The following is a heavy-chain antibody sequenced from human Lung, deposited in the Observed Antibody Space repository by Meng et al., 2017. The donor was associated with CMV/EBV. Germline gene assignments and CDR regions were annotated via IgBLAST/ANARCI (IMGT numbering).Heavy chain of an antibody. V-gene: IGHV3-9*01. Sequence: GGSLRLXCAASGFTFDDYAMHWVRQGPGKGLEWVSGISWDSDRIDYADSVKGRFTISRDNAKNSLSLHMNDLRAEDSALYYCWGYCSGAGCSRVDYWGQGKXVXVSS. J-gene: IGHJ4*02. CDR2: ISWDSDRI. CDR1: GFTFDDYA. D-gene: IGHD2-15*01. CDR3: WGYCSGAGCSRVDY.